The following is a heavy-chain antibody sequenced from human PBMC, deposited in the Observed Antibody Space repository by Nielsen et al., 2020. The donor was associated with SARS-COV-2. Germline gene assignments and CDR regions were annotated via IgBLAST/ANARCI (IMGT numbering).Heavy chain of an antibody. Sequence: GGSLRLSCAASGFTFSSYGMHWVRQAPGKGLEWVAVISYDGSNKYYADSVKGRFTISRDNSKNTLYLQMNSLRAEDTAVYYCAKTRAYDILTGYPYYYYYGMDVWGQGTTVTVSS. CDR3: AKTRAYDILTGYPYYYYYGMDV. J-gene: IGHJ6*02. V-gene: IGHV3-30*18. CDR2: ISYDGSNK. D-gene: IGHD3-9*01. CDR1: GFTFSSYG.